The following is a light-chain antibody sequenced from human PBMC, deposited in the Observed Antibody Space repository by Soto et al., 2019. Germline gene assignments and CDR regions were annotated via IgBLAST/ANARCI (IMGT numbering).Light chain of an antibody. CDR3: SSYTSSSLHV. Sequence: QSALTQPASVSGSPGQSITISCTGTSSDVGGYNYVSWYQQHPGKAPKLLIYYVSNRPSGVSNRFSGSKSGNTASLTISGLQAEAEADYYCSSYTSSSLHVFGTGTKLTVL. V-gene: IGLV2-14*03. CDR1: SSDVGGYNY. J-gene: IGLJ1*01. CDR2: YVS.